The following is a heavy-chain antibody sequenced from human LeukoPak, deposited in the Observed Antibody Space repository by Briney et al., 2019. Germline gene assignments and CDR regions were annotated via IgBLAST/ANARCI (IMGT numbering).Heavy chain of an antibody. D-gene: IGHD3-16*01. V-gene: IGHV4-34*01. J-gene: IGHJ4*02. Sequence: PSETLSLTCAVYGGSFSGYYWSWIRQPPGKGPEWIGEINHSGSTNYNPSLKSRVTILVDTSKNQFSLKLSSVTAADTAVYYCARGSGWGSRKIDYWGQGTLVTVSS. CDR3: ARGSGWGSRKIDY. CDR1: GGSFSGYY. CDR2: INHSGST.